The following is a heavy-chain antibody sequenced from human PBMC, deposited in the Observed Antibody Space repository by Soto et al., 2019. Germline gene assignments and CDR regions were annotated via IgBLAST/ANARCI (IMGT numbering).Heavy chain of an antibody. V-gene: IGHV1-69*06. Sequence: SVKVSCKASGFTFTSSAVQWVRQARGQGLEWMGGIIPIFGTANYAQKFQGRVTITADKSTSTAYMELSSLRSEDTAVYYCARDRSGDFWSGYYGSYYYYYGMDVWGQGTTVTVSS. CDR1: GFTFTSSA. CDR3: ARDRSGDFWSGYYGSYYYYYGMDV. CDR2: IIPIFGTA. J-gene: IGHJ6*02. D-gene: IGHD3-3*01.